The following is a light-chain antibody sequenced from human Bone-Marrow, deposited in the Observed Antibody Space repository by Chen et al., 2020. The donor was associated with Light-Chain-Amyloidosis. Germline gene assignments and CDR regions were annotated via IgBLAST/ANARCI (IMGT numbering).Light chain of an antibody. V-gene: IGKV3-20*01. CDR2: GTS. CDR3: QQYGTSPLT. Sequence: EIVLTQSPGTLSLSPGEGTNLSCRASQTISSNYLTRYQQKFGQAPRLLIYGTSSRATGIPDRFTGSGSGTDFTLTINRLAPEDFAMYYCQQYGTSPLTFGGGTKVEIK. J-gene: IGKJ4*01. CDR1: QTISSNY.